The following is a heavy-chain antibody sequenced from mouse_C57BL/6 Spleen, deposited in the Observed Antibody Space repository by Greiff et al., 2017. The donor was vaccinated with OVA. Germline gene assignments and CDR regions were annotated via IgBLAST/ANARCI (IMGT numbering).Heavy chain of an antibody. CDR3: ARNTDHYAMDY. V-gene: IGHV1-64*01. CDR2: IHPNSGST. J-gene: IGHJ4*01. CDR1: GYTFTSYW. Sequence: QVQLQQSGAELVKPGASVKLFCKASGYTFTSYWMHWVKQRPGQGLEWIGMIHPNSGSTNYNEKFKSKATLTVDKSSSTAYMQLSSLTSEDSAVYYCARNTDHYAMDYWGQGTSVTVSS.